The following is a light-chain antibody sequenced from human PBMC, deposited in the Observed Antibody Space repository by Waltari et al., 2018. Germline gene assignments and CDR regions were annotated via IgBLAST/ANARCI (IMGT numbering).Light chain of an antibody. CDR1: SIGSKS. J-gene: IGLJ2*01. CDR3: QVWDSSSNHGI. CDR2: DDT. V-gene: IGLV3-21*02. Sequence: SYVLTQPPSVSVAPGQTATFACGGKSIGSKSVHWYQQKADQAPMLVLYDDTKRPSGVPERVSGSNSGNTATLTISRVEAGDEADYFCQVWDSSSNHGIFGGGTKLTVL.